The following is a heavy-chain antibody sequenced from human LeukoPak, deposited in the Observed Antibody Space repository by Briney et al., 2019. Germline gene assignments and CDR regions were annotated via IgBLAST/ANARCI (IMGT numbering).Heavy chain of an antibody. D-gene: IGHD3-9*01. J-gene: IGHJ4*02. CDR2: ISNSDGTT. CDR1: GFTFSSYA. V-gene: IGHV3-23*01. CDR3: ARTLRYFDWTSLDY. Sequence: GGSLRLSCAVSGFTFSSYAMSWVRQAPGKGLEWVSTISNSDGTTYYADSVKGRFTISRDNSKNTLYLQMNSLRAEDTAVYYCARTLRYFDWTSLDYWGQGTLVTVSS.